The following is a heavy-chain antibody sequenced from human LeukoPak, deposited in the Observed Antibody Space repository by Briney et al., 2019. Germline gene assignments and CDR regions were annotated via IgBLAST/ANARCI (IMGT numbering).Heavy chain of an antibody. D-gene: IGHD3-10*01. J-gene: IGHJ4*02. CDR3: ARSPSITMVPASL. CDR2: IYSGGST. V-gene: IGHV3-53*01. CDR1: GFTVSSNY. Sequence: QAGGSLRLSCAASGFTVSSNYMSWVRQAPGKGLEWVSIIYSGGSTYYADSVKGRFTISRDSSKSTLYLQLNSLRAEDTAVYYCARSPSITMVPASLWGQGTLVTVSS.